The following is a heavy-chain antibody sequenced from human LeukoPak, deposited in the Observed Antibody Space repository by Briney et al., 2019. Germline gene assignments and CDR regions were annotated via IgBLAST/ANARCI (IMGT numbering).Heavy chain of an antibody. V-gene: IGHV3-48*03. CDR1: GFTFSSYG. CDR2: ISRSGATI. Sequence: GGSLRLSCAASGFTFSSYGMNWVRQAPGKGPEWISYISRSGATIYYADSVKGRFTISRDNAKNSLYLQMSSLGAEDTAVYYCARAQYYLDSWGQGTLVTVSS. J-gene: IGHJ4*02. CDR3: ARAQYYLDS.